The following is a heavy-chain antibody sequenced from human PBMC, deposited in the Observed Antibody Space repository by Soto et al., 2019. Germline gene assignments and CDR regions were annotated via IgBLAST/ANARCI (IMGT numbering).Heavy chain of an antibody. V-gene: IGHV3-33*01. CDR1: GFTFSRYG. Sequence: QVQLVESGGCVVQPGRSLRLSCAASGFTFSRYGMHLVRQAPGKGLEWVAVIWYDGSNKYYADSVKGRFTISRDNSKNTLYLQMNSLRAEDTAVYYCARSTNYFDYWGQGTLVTVSS. CDR2: IWYDGSNK. D-gene: IGHD1-1*01. CDR3: ARSTNYFDY. J-gene: IGHJ4*02.